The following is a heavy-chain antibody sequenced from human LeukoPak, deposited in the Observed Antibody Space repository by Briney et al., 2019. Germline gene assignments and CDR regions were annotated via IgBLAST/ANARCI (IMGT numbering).Heavy chain of an antibody. CDR3: ARLAMVRGVPY. CDR2: INHSGST. J-gene: IGHJ4*02. Sequence: SETLSLTCAVYGGSFSGYYWSWIRQPPGKGLEWIGEINHSGSTNYNPSLKSRVTISVDTSKNQFSLRLSSVTAADTAVYYCARLAMVRGVPYWGQGTLVTVSS. CDR1: GGSFSGYY. V-gene: IGHV4-34*01. D-gene: IGHD3-10*01.